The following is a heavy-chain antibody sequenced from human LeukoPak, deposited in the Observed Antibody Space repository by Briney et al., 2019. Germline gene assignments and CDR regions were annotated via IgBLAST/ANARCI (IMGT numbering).Heavy chain of an antibody. D-gene: IGHD1-26*01. Sequence: SVKVSCKASGGTFSSYAISWVRQAPGQGLEWMGGIIPIFGTANYAQKFQDRVTITADESTSTAYMELSSLRSEDTAVYYCARGTFGGSYYINWFDPWGQGTLVTVSS. V-gene: IGHV1-69*13. CDR1: GGTFSSYA. CDR2: IIPIFGTA. CDR3: ARGTFGGSYYINWFDP. J-gene: IGHJ5*02.